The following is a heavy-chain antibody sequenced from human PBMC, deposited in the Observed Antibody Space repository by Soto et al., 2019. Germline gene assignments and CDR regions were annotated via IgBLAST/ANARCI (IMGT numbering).Heavy chain of an antibody. CDR2: IYPGDSDT. CDR1: GYTFTRYW. J-gene: IGHJ4*02. CDR3: ARRDYYGSGSHDY. D-gene: IGHD3-10*01. Sequence: EVQLVQSGAEAKKPGESLKVSCKGSGYTFTRYWIGWVRQMPGKGLEWMGIIYPGDSDTRYSPSFQGQVTISADNSVSTAYLQWSSLKASDTAMYYCARRDYYGSGSHDYWGQGTLVTVSS. V-gene: IGHV5-51*03.